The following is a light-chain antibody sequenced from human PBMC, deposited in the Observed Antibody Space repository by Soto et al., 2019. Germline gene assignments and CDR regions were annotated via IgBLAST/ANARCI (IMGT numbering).Light chain of an antibody. J-gene: IGLJ1*01. Sequence: QSALTQPASVSGSPGQSITISCTGTSSDVGGYNYFSWYQQHPGKAHKLMIYDVSNRPSGVSNRFSGSKSGNTASLTISGLQAEDEADYYCSSYTSSSTPYVFGTGTKLTVL. CDR2: DVS. CDR1: SSDVGGYNY. V-gene: IGLV2-14*01. CDR3: SSYTSSSTPYV.